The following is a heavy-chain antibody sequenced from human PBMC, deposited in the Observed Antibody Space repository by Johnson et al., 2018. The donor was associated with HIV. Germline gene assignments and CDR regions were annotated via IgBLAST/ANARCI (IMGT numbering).Heavy chain of an antibody. CDR3: AKSTQASILRESGPYGAFDI. CDR2: IGTAGDT. CDR1: GFTFSSYD. J-gene: IGHJ3*02. Sequence: VQLVESGGGLVQPGGSLRLSCAASGFTFSSYDMHWVRQATGKGLEWVSAIGTAGDTYYPGSVKGRFTISRENAKNSLYLQMNSLRAEDTAVYYCAKSTQASILRESGPYGAFDIWGQGTMVTVSS. D-gene: IGHD3-10*01. V-gene: IGHV3-13*01.